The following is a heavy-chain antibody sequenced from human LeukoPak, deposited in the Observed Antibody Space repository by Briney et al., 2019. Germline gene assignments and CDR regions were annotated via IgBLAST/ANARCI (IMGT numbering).Heavy chain of an antibody. CDR1: GGTFSSYA. J-gene: IGHJ4*02. CDR2: IIPIFGTA. CDR3: ARAYCGGDCPIDY. Sequence: GASVKVSCKASGGTFSSYAISWVRQAPGQGLEWMGGIIPIFGTANYAQKFQGRVTITADESTCTAYMELSSLRSEDTAVYYCARAYCGGDCPIDYWGQGTLVTVSS. V-gene: IGHV1-69*13. D-gene: IGHD2-21*02.